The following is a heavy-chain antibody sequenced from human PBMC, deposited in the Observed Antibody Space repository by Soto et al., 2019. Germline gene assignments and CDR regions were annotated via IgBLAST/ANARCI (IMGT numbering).Heavy chain of an antibody. D-gene: IGHD1-26*01. J-gene: IGHJ1*01. CDR3: ASSASGSYYGGYFQH. Sequence: SETLSLTXAVSGGSISSGGYSWSWIRQPPGRGLEWIGYIYHSGSTYYNPSLKSRVTISVDRSKNQFSLKLSSVTAADTAVYYCASSASGSYYGGYFQHWGQGTLVTVS. V-gene: IGHV4-30-2*01. CDR2: IYHSGST. CDR1: GGSISSGGYS.